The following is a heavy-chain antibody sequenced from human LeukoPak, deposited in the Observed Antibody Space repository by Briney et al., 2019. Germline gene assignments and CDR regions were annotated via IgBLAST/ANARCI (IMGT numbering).Heavy chain of an antibody. J-gene: IGHJ4*02. D-gene: IGHD3-16*01. CDR2: IYYSGST. CDR3: ARSLGGLGESPFDY. CDR1: GGSIYSSSYY. Sequence: PSETLSLTCTVSGGSIYSSSYYWGWIRQSPGKGLEWIGSIYYSGSTYYNPSLKSRVTISVDTSKNQFSLKLSSVTAADTAVYYCARSLGGLGESPFDYWGQGTLVTVSS. V-gene: IGHV4-39*07.